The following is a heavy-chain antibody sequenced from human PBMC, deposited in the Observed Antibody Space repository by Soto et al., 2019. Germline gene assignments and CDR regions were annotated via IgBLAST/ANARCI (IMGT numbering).Heavy chain of an antibody. J-gene: IGHJ6*02. CDR3: AKFGPSGWPYYYYGMDV. V-gene: IGHV3-30*18. CDR2: ISYDGSNK. D-gene: IGHD6-19*01. CDR1: GFTFSSYG. Sequence: GGSLRLSCAASGFTFSSYGMHWVRQAPGKGLEWVAVISYDGSNKYYADSVKGRLTISRDNSKNTLYLQMNSLRAEDTAVYYCAKFGPSGWPYYYYGMDVWGQGTTVTVSS.